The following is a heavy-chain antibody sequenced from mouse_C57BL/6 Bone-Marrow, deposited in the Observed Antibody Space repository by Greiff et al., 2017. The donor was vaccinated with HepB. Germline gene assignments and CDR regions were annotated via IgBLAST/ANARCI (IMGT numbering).Heavy chain of an antibody. D-gene: IGHD3-2*02. V-gene: IGHV1-7*01. J-gene: IGHJ4*01. CDR2: INPSSGYT. CDR3: ANSSGNYAMDY. CDR1: GYTFTSYW. Sequence: QVQLQQSGADLAKPGASVKLSCKASGYTFTSYWMHWVNQRPGPGLEWLGYINPSSGYTKYNQKFKDTATLTADKSSSTAYMQLSSLTYEDSAVYYCANSSGNYAMDYWGQGTSVTVSS.